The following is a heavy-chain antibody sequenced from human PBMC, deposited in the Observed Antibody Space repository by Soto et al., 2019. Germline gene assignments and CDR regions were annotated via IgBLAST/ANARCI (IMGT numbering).Heavy chain of an antibody. Sequence: GGSLRLSCGTLGFTFGSYGLHWFRKAPGKGLEWLALISYNGSEKYYAGSVNGRFTMSRENSRNSVYLQMNTQRREDTAVYYCAKISGSYHMDYWGPGTLVTVSS. CDR3: AKISGSYHMDY. J-gene: IGHJ4*02. CDR1: GFTFGSYG. D-gene: IGHD1-26*01. V-gene: IGHV3-30*18. CDR2: ISYNGSEK.